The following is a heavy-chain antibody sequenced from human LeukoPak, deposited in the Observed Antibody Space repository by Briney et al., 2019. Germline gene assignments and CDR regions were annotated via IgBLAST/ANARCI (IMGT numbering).Heavy chain of an antibody. CDR1: GEELDIYY. V-gene: IGHV4-34*01. CDR2: INHSGST. J-gene: IGHJ4*02. D-gene: IGHD2-2*02. CDR3: ARDPYT. Sequence: SETLSPTCAVYGEELDIYYWTFVRQPPGKGLEWIGEINHSGSTNYNPSLKSRVTISVDTSKNQFSLKLSSVTAADTAVYYCARDPYTWGQGTLVTVSS.